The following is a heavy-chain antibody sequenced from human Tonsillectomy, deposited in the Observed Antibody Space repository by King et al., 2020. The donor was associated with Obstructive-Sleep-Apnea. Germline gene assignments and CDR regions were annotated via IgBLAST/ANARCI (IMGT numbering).Heavy chain of an antibody. Sequence: VQLVESGGGLVQPGGSLRLSCAASGFAFSINAMSWVRQAPGKGLEWISGISGSGGGTYYADSVQGRFTISRDNSKKTLYLQMNSLRAEDTAVYYCAKLPGVVIPEYFDDWGQGTLVTVSS. CDR1: GFAFSINA. CDR3: AKLPGVVIPEYFDD. V-gene: IGHV3-23*04. CDR2: ISGSGGGT. D-gene: IGHD3-22*01. J-gene: IGHJ4*02.